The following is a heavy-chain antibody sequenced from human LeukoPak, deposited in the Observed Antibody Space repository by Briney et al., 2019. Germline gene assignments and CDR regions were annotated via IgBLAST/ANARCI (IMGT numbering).Heavy chain of an antibody. Sequence: ASVKVSCKASGYTFTDYYLHWVRQAPGQGLEWMGWINPNSGGTNYPQKFQGRVTMTRDTSISTAYMEQSRLRSDDTAVYYCAILATTQLFDYWGQGTLVTVSS. J-gene: IGHJ4*02. D-gene: IGHD5-12*01. CDR1: GYTFTDYY. V-gene: IGHV1-2*02. CDR3: AILATTQLFDY. CDR2: INPNSGGT.